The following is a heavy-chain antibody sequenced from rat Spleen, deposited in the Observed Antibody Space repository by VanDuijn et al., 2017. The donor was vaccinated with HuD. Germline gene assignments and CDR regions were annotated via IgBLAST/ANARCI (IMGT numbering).Heavy chain of an antibody. Sequence: EVQLVESGGGLVQPGRSLKLSCAASGFTFSDYNMAWVRQAPKKGLDWVATITYDGSNTYYRDSVKGRFTISRDNAKSTLYLQMDSLRSEDTATYYCARHEDYGGYSKDYFEYWGQGVMVTVSS. CDR1: GFTFSDYN. V-gene: IGHV5-7*01. CDR3: ARHEDYGGYSKDYFEY. J-gene: IGHJ2*01. CDR2: ITYDGSNT. D-gene: IGHD1-11*01.